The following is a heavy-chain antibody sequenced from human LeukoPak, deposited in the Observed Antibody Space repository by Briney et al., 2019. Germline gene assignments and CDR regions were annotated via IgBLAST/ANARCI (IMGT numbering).Heavy chain of an antibody. V-gene: IGHV3-21*01. J-gene: IGHJ4*02. CDR2: ISSSSSYI. CDR3: ARGIAVAGRDYFDY. CDR1: GFTFSSYS. D-gene: IGHD6-19*01. Sequence: GGSLRLSCAASGFTFSSYSMNWVRQAPGKGLEWVSSISSSSSYIYYADSVKGQFTISRDNAKISLYVQMNSLRAEDTAVYYCARGIAVAGRDYFDYWGQGTLVTVSS.